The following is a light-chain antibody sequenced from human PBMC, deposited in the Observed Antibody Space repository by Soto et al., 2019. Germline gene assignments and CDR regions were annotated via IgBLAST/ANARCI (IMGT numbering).Light chain of an antibody. CDR2: DAS. CDR1: QSISDW. V-gene: IGKV1-5*01. Sequence: DIQMTQSPSTLSASVGDRVTITCRASQSISDWLAWYQQKPGKAPKLLIYDASSLESGVPSRFSGSGSGTEFTLTISSLQPDDFATYYCQQYNSYPWTFGQGTKV. CDR3: QQYNSYPWT. J-gene: IGKJ1*01.